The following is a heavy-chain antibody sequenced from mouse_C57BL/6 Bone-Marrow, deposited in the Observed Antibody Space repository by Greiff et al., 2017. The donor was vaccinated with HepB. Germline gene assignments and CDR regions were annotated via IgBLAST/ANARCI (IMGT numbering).Heavy chain of an antibody. V-gene: IGHV1-55*01. D-gene: IGHD1-1*01. J-gene: IGHJ2*01. CDR1: GYTFTSYW. Sequence: VQLQQPGAELVKPGASVKMSCKASGYTFTSYWITWVKQRPGQGLEWIGDIYPGSGSTNYNEKFKSKATLTVDTSSSTAYMQLSSLTSEDSAVYYCARPGSSPYYFDYWGQGTTLTVSS. CDR2: IYPGSGST. CDR3: ARPGSSPYYFDY.